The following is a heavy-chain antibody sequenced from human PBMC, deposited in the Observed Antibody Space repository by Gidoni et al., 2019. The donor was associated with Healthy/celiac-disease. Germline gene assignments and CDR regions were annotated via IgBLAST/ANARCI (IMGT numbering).Heavy chain of an antibody. D-gene: IGHD2-8*02. CDR1: GFPFDDYA. CDR3: ARRACTGGDCYFDY. Sequence: EVQLVESGGGVVRPGGSLRLSCAGAGFPFDDYAMSWVRQAPGKGLEWVSGLKWNGGSTGYADSVKGRFTISRDNAKNSLYLQMNSLRAEDTALYYCARRACTGGDCYFDYWGQGTLVTVSS. J-gene: IGHJ4*02. CDR2: LKWNGGST. V-gene: IGHV3-20*04.